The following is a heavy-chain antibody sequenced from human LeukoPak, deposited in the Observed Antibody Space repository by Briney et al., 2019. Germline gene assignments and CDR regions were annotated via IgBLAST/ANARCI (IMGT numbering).Heavy chain of an antibody. D-gene: IGHD3-22*01. CDR1: GFTFSSYW. Sequence: GGSLRLSCAASGFTFSSYWMSWFRQAPGKGLEWVANIKQDGSEKYYVDSVKGRFTISRDNAKNSLYLQMNSLRAEDTAVYYCARDVTYYYDSSGSLGGQGTLVTVSS. CDR2: IKQDGSEK. CDR3: ARDVTYYYDSSGSL. J-gene: IGHJ4*02. V-gene: IGHV3-7*01.